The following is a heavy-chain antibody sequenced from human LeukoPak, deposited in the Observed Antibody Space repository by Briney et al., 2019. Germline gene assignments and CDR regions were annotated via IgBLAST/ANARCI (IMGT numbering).Heavy chain of an antibody. D-gene: IGHD5-18*01. CDR2: ISGSGGST. CDR1: GFTVSSNY. V-gene: IGHV3-23*01. Sequence: PGGSLRLSCAASGFTVSSNYMSWVRQAPGKGLEWVSAISGSGGSTYYADSVKGRFTISRDNSKNTLYLQMNSLKTEDTAVYYCTRGGSVQLWLRWGQGTLVTVSS. CDR3: TRGGSVQLWLR. J-gene: IGHJ4*02.